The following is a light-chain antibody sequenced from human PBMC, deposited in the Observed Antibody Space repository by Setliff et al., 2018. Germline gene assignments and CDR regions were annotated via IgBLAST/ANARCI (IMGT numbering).Light chain of an antibody. CDR3: SSYTSSSTLV. Sequence: LTQPASVSGSPGQSITISCTGTSSDVGDYNYVSRYQQHPGKAPKLMIYDVSNRPSGVSNRFSGSKSGNTASLTISGLEAEDEADYYCSSYTSSSTLVFGGGTKVTVL. CDR1: SSDVGDYNY. CDR2: DVS. V-gene: IGLV2-14*03. J-gene: IGLJ2*01.